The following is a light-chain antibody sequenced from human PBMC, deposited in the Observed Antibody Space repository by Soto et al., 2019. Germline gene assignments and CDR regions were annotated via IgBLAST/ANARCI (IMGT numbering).Light chain of an antibody. CDR1: QDINNL. CDR2: DTS. Sequence: DIPMTQFPSSVSASVGDRVTITCRASQDINNLLAWYQQIPGKAPKLLIFDTSNLQSGVPSRFSGSGSGTDFTLTISSLQPEDFATYYCQQANDFPLTFGGGAKVEIK. V-gene: IGKV1-12*01. CDR3: QQANDFPLT. J-gene: IGKJ4*01.